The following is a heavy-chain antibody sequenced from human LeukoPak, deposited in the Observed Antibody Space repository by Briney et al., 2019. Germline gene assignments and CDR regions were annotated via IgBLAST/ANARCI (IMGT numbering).Heavy chain of an antibody. V-gene: IGHV1-2*06. D-gene: IGHD4-17*01. J-gene: IGHJ1*01. CDR1: GYTFTGYY. Sequence: ASVKVSCKASGYTFTGYYMHWVRQAPGQGLEWMGRINPNSGGTNYAQKFQGRVTMTRDTSISTAYMGLSRLRSDDTAVYYCARGIEGDYVSEYFQHWGQGTLVTVSS. CDR2: INPNSGGT. CDR3: ARGIEGDYVSEYFQH.